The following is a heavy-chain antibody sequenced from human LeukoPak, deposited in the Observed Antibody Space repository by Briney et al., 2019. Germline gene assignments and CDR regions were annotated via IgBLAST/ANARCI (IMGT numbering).Heavy chain of an antibody. D-gene: IGHD4-17*01. CDR3: ARQSRDGDYIAKLFDY. J-gene: IGHJ4*02. Sequence: SETLSLTCTVSGGSISGYYWSWIRQPPGKGLEWIGYIYYTGSTNYNPSLKSRVIISVDTSKNQFSLQLSSVTAADTAVYYCARQSRDGDYIAKLFDYWGQGTLVTVSS. CDR2: IYYTGST. CDR1: GGSISGYY. V-gene: IGHV4-59*08.